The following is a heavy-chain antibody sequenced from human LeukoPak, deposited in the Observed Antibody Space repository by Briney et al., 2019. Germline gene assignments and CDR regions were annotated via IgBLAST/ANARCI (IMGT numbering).Heavy chain of an antibody. J-gene: IGHJ4*02. CDR1: GHTFTSYD. Sequence: ASVKVSCKASGHTFTSYDINWVRQATGQGLEWMGWMNPNSGNTGYAQKFQGRVTMTRNTSTSTAYMELSSLRSEDTAVYYCARGRESSGWFLGAYYFDYWGQGTLVTVSS. D-gene: IGHD6-19*01. CDR2: MNPNSGNT. CDR3: ARGRESSGWFLGAYYFDY. V-gene: IGHV1-8*01.